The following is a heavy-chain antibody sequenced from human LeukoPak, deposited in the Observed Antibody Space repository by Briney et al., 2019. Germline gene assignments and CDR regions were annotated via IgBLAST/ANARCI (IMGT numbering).Heavy chain of an antibody. J-gene: IGHJ6*03. D-gene: IGHD3-10*01. CDR1: GFTFTDYD. CDR2: GSICCGAI. CDR3: ARAPLGKVRDVAMDV. V-gene: IGHV3-11*01. Sequence: GGTLRLTCAASGFTFTDYDKTWTRQGQGKGRGWVSYGSICCGAISYEGPVKGRLTITTDNATNSLYLQRMNPRAKAKAVDYYARAPLGKVRDVAMDVWGKGTTVTVSS.